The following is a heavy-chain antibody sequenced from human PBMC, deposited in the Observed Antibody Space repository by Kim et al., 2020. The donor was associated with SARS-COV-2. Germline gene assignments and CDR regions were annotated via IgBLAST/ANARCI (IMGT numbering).Heavy chain of an antibody. J-gene: IGHJ6*02. CDR2: IGTAGDT. Sequence: GGSLRLSCAASGFTFSSYDMHWVRQAKGEGLEWVSAIGTAGDTYYPGSVKGRFTISRENAKNSLYLQMNSLRAGDTAVYYCARGSVNQLHNYYNYGMDVCGQETTVTVSS. D-gene: IGHD2-2*01. CDR3: ARGSVNQLHNYYNYGMDV. CDR1: GFTFSSYD. V-gene: IGHV3-13*04.